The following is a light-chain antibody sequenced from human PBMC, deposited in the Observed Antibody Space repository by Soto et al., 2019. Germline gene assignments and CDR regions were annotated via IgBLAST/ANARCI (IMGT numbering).Light chain of an antibody. CDR3: QELNSYPFA. Sequence: DTQLTQSPSFLSASVGDRVTITCRASQGISNYLAWYQQKPGKAPKLLTYPAATLQSGVPSRFSGSGSGTEFTLTIGSLQPEDFATYYCQELNSYPFAFGGGTKVDI. CDR2: PAA. J-gene: IGKJ4*01. V-gene: IGKV1-9*01. CDR1: QGISNY.